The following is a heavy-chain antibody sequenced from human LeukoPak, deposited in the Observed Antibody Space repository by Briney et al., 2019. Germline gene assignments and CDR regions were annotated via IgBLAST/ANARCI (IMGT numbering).Heavy chain of an antibody. CDR3: ATTSEVVSAAIDY. D-gene: IGHD2-2*02. V-gene: IGHV1-24*01. CDR2: FDPEDGET. CDR1: GYTLTELS. J-gene: IGHJ4*02. Sequence: GASVKVSCKVSGYTLTELSMHWVRQAPGKGLEWMGGFDPEDGETIYAQKFQDRITMTEDASTDTAYMELSSLTSEDTAVYYCATTSEVVSAAIDYWGQGTLVTVSS.